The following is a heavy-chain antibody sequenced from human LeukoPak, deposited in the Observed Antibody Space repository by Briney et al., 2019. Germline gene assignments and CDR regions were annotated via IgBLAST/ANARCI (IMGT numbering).Heavy chain of an antibody. J-gene: IGHJ4*02. V-gene: IGHV3-21*01. CDR2: ISSSSSYI. CDR3: ARGRERWLQLPFDY. CDR1: GFIFSSYS. D-gene: IGHD5-24*01. Sequence: GGSLRLSCAASGFIFSSYSMNWVRQAPGKGLEWVSSISSSSSYIYYADSVKGRFTISRDNAKNSLYLQMNSLRAEDTAVYYCARGRERWLQLPFDYWGQGTLVTVSS.